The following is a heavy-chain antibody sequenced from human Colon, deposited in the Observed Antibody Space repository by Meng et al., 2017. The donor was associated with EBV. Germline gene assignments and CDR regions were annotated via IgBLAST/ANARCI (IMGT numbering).Heavy chain of an antibody. CDR2: IYHNGQT. D-gene: IGHD2-8*02. CDR1: GTSLSTSNW. J-gene: IGHJ5*02. CDR3: ARDGGVTHIP. V-gene: IGHV4-4*02. Sequence: QVLRQGSGAGLGTPSWTWSPPLAVSGTSLSTSNWWSWIRQSPGEGLEWIGAIYHNGQTNYNPSLKSRVSMSVDESKNEFSLNLKSVTAADTAVYYCARDGGVTHIPWGQGVLVTVSS.